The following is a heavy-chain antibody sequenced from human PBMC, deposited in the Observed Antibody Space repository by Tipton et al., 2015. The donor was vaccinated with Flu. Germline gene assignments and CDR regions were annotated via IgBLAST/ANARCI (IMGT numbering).Heavy chain of an antibody. D-gene: IGHD6-13*01. J-gene: IGHJ6*02. CDR2: IDSAGDT. Sequence: QLVQSGGTLVQPGGSLRLSCAASGFTFSSYDMHWVRQATGEGLQWVSGIDSAGDTYYIDAVKGRFTISRDNAKNSLYLQMKSLRAGDTAVYFCARGPLPDSNWYNGLDVWGQGTTVTASS. CDR3: ARGPLPDSNWYNGLDV. CDR1: GFTFSSYD. V-gene: IGHV3-13*01.